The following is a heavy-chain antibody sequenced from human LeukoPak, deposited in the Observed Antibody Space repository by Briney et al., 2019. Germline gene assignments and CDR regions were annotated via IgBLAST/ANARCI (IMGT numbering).Heavy chain of an antibody. J-gene: IGHJ5*02. V-gene: IGHV4-59*11. CDR2: IYFSGTT. CDR1: GASITTHD. CDR3: ARERGSGGFDP. Sequence: SETLSLTCAVSGASITTHDWHWIRQAPGKGLEWIGYIYFSGTTDYNPSLKGRVTISVDTSKNQFSLKVNSVTAADTAVYYCARERGSGGFDPWGQGTLVTVSS. D-gene: IGHD2-15*01.